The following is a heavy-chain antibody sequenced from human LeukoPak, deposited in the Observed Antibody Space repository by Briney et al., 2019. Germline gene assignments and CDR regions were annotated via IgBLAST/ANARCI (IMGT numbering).Heavy chain of an antibody. CDR2: IYSGGST. CDR3: AREGYSYGYNY. Sequence: WGSLRLSCAASGFTVSSNYMSWVRQAPGKGLEWVSVIYSGGSTYYADSVKGRFTISRDNSKNTLYLQMNSLRAEDTAVYYCAREGYSYGYNYWGQGTLVTVPS. CDR1: GFTVSSNY. J-gene: IGHJ4*02. V-gene: IGHV3-53*01. D-gene: IGHD5-18*01.